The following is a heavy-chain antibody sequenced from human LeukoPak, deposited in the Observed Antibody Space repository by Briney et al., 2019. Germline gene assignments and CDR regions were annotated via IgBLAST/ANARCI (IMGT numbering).Heavy chain of an antibody. J-gene: IGHJ4*02. Sequence: GESLKISCEGSGYRFTKYWIGWVRQMPGKGLECMGIIYPGDSDIRYSPSFQGQVTISADKSISTAYLQWSSLKASDTAMYYCARSYGGNPGGFDYWGQGTLVTVSS. V-gene: IGHV5-51*01. CDR1: GYRFTKYW. CDR2: IYPGDSDI. D-gene: IGHD4-23*01. CDR3: ARSYGGNPGGFDY.